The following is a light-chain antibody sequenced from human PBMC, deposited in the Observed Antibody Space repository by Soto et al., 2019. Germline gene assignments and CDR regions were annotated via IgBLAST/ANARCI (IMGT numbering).Light chain of an antibody. CDR2: GAS. Sequence: EIVTTQSPATLSVSPGERATLSCRASQNVGNNLVWYQQKPGQAPRLLIYGASTRAAGIPDRFSGSGSGTEFTLTISGLQSDDFAVYYCQQFNNWPPWTFGQGTKVDIK. CDR3: QQFNNWPPWT. J-gene: IGKJ1*01. CDR1: QNVGNN. V-gene: IGKV3-15*01.